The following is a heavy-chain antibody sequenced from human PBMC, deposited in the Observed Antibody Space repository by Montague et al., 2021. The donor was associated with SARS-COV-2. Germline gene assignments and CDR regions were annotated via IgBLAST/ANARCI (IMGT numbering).Heavy chain of an antibody. V-gene: IGHV4-34*01. Sequence: SETLSLTCAVYGGSFSVYYWSWIRQPPGKGLEWIGEINHSGSTNYNPSLKSRVTISSDTSKNQFSLKLNSVTAADTAVYFCVVVVLAMGPGLDYWGQGTWVTVSS. CDR3: VVVVLAMGPGLDY. CDR1: GGSFSVYY. J-gene: IGHJ4*02. CDR2: INHSGST. D-gene: IGHD2-21*01.